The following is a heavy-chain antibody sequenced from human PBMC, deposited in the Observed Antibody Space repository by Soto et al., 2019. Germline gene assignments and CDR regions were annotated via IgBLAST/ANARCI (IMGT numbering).Heavy chain of an antibody. V-gene: IGHV3-11*06. J-gene: IGHJ2*01. D-gene: IGHD1-20*01. CDR2: ISSSSSYT. CDR3: ARDGRITPNWYFAL. Sequence: PGGSLRLACAASGFTFSDYYMSWIRQAPGKGLEWVSYISSSSSYTNYADSVKGRFTISRDNAKNSLYLQMNSLRAEDTAVYYCARDGRITPNWYFALWGRGTLVTVSS. CDR1: GFTFSDYY.